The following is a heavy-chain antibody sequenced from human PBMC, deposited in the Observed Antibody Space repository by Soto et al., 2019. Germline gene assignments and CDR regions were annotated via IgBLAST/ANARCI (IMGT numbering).Heavy chain of an antibody. CDR3: AIDIHTVTSAGAFDI. CDR1: GFTFDDYA. J-gene: IGHJ3*02. Sequence: EVQLVESGGGLVQPGRSLRLSCAASGFTFDDYAMHWVRQAPGKGLEWVSGISWNSGSIGYADSVKGRFTISRDNAKNSLYLQMNSLRAEDTALYYCAIDIHTVTSAGAFDIWGQGTMVTVSS. D-gene: IGHD4-17*01. V-gene: IGHV3-9*01. CDR2: ISWNSGSI.